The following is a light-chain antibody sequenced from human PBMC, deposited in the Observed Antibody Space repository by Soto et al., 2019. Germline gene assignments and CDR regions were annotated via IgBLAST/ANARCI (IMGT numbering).Light chain of an antibody. CDR3: SSYRSGSILYV. J-gene: IGLJ1*01. CDR1: SSDVGGFNF. CDR2: EVI. V-gene: IGLV2-14*01. Sequence: QSALTQPASVSGSPGQSITISCTGTSSDVGGFNFVSWYQQHPGKAPKVVIYEVINRPSGISNRFSGPKSDNTASLTISGLQAEDEAEYYCSSYRSGSILYVFGTGTKLTVL.